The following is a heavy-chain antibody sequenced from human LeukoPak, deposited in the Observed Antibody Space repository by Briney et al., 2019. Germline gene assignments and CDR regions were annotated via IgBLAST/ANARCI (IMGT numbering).Heavy chain of an antibody. CDR3: SRDRPNYFGTDSHYYRRGGDY. Sequence: GGSLRLSCAASKFPFTIYAMSWVRQAPGKGLEWVSSITSSGETTYYAGSVKGRFTISRDNSKDTMYLQMNSLRAEDTAIYYCSRDRPNYFGTDSHYYRRGGDYWGQGTLVTVSS. D-gene: IGHD3-10*01. J-gene: IGHJ4*02. V-gene: IGHV3-23*01. CDR2: ITSSGETT. CDR1: KFPFTIYA.